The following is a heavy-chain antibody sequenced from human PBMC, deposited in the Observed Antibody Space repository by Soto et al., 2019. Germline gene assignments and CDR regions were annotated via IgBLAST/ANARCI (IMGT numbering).Heavy chain of an antibody. V-gene: IGHV3-23*01. D-gene: IGHD2-8*01. Sequence: GGSLRLSCAASGFTFSSYAMSWVRQAPGKGLEWVSAISGSGGSTYYADSVKGRFTISRDNSKNTLYLQMNSLRAEDTAVYYCAKDLPYCTNGVCYGDYYGMDVWGQGTTVTVSS. CDR2: ISGSGGST. J-gene: IGHJ6*02. CDR1: GFTFSSYA. CDR3: AKDLPYCTNGVCYGDYYGMDV.